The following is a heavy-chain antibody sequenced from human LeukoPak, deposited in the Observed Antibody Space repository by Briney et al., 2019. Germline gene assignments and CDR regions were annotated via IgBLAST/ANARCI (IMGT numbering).Heavy chain of an antibody. CDR3: ARDLVIGARRDAFDI. V-gene: IGHV3-30*04. Sequence: GGSMRLSWPVAGFTLSSYVMHCDRQPESNLLEWEAIISYDGSNEYYADSVKGRFTISRDNAKNTLYLQMNSLRAEDTAVYYCARDLVIGARRDAFDIWGQGTMVTVSS. J-gene: IGHJ3*02. CDR1: GFTLSSYV. D-gene: IGHD6-6*01. CDR2: ISYDGSNE.